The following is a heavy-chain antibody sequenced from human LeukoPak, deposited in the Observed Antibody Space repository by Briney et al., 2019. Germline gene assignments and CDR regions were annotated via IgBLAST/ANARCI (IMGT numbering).Heavy chain of an antibody. CDR3: AKVGLTVTTILDYSDY. V-gene: IGHV3-23*01. D-gene: IGHD4-11*01. J-gene: IGHJ4*02. CDR2: ISGSGIST. Sequence: GGSLRLSCAASGFTFSSYAMNWVRQAPGKGLEWVSHISGSGISTYYADSVKGRFTISRDNSKNTLYLQMNSLRVEDTAVYYCAKVGLTVTTILDYSDYWGQGTLVTVSS. CDR1: GFTFSSYA.